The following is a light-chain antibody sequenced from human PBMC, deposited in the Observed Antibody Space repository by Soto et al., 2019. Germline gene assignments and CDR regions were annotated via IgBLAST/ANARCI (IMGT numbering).Light chain of an antibody. J-gene: IGKJ1*01. V-gene: IGKV4-1*01. CDR1: QSVLHSPNNKNY. CDR3: QQYYTNSWS. Sequence: DIVMTQSPDYLAVSLGERATINCKSSQSVLHSPNNKNYLAWYQHKPGQSPKMLIYWASFRESGVPDRFSGSGSGTDFTLTISSLQSEDVAVYYCQQYYTNSWSFGQGTKVEIK. CDR2: WAS.